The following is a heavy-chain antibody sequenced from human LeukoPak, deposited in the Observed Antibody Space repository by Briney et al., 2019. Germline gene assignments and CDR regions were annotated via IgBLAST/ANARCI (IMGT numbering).Heavy chain of an antibody. Sequence: SETLSLTCAVSGGSISSYYWSWIRQPPGKGLEWIGYIYYSGSTNYNPSLKSRVTISVDTSKNQFSLKLSSVTAADTAVYYCARHMGLGYTYFYPYFDYWGQGTLVTVSS. J-gene: IGHJ4*01. CDR1: GGSISSYY. CDR2: IYYSGST. V-gene: IGHV4-59*08. D-gene: IGHD1-1*01. CDR3: ARHMGLGYTYFYPYFDY.